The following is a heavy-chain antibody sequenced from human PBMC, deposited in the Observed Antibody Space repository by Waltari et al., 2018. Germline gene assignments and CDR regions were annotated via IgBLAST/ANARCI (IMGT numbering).Heavy chain of an antibody. Sequence: TFSSYAMHWVRQAPGKGLEWVAVISYDGSNKYYADSVKGRFTISRDNSKNTLYLQMNSLRAEDTAVYYCERGPRITMVRGDPSFDYWGQGTLVPCSS. J-gene: IGHJ4*01. CDR2: ISYDGSNK. CDR1: TFSSYA. V-gene: IGHV3-30*04. D-gene: IGHD3-10*01. CDR3: ERGPRITMVRGDPSFDY.